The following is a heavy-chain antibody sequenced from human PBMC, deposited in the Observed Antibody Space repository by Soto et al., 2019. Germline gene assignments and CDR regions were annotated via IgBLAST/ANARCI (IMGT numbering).Heavy chain of an antibody. Sequence: GGSLRLSCAASGFTFSSYSMNWVRQAPGKGLEWVSSISSSSSYIYYADSVKGRFTISRDNAKNSLYLQMNSLRAEDTAVYYCARLSYYYDSSGYYYDMDVWGQGTTVTVSS. CDR2: ISSSSSYI. CDR1: GFTFSSYS. D-gene: IGHD3-22*01. V-gene: IGHV3-21*01. J-gene: IGHJ6*02. CDR3: ARLSYYYDSSGYYYDMDV.